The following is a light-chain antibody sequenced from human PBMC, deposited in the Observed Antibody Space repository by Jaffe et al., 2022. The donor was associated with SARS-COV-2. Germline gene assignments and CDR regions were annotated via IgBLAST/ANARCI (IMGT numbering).Light chain of an antibody. CDR3: QSADSSGIGVV. V-gene: IGLV3-25*03. CDR1: ALPKQY. CDR2: KDS. Sequence: SYELTQPPSVSVSPGQTARITCSGDALPKQYAYWYQQKPGQAPVLVIYKDSERPSGIPERFSGSSSGTTVTLTISGVQAEDEADYYCQSADSSGIGVVFGGGTKLTVL. J-gene: IGLJ2*01.